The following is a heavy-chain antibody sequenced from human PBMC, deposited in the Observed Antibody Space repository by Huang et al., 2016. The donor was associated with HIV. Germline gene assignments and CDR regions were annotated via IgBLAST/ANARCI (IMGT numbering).Heavy chain of an antibody. CDR2: IVPNVRRT. CDR3: ARGVFDGVWSGDLLPHFYYMDV. CDR1: GGTFSSYG. V-gene: IGHV1-69*13. J-gene: IGHJ6*03. Sequence: QVQLVQSGAEMKKPGSSVKVSCTAPGGTFSSYGISWVRKAPGQGLEWRGGIVPNVRRTDSAQKFQGRLTITADESTSTAYMELSSLRSQDSAIYFCARGVFDGVWSGDLLPHFYYMDVWGKGTTVTVSS. D-gene: IGHD3-10*01.